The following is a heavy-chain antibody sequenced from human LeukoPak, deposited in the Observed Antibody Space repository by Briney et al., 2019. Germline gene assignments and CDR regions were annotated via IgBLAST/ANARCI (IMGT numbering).Heavy chain of an antibody. V-gene: IGHV3-23*01. D-gene: IGHD3-3*01. CDR2: FSGGGGST. Sequence: GGSLRLSCAASGFTFSSYAMSWVRRPPGKGLEWVSPFSGGGGSTYYADSVKGRFTISRDNSKNTLYLQMNSLRAGDTAVYYCAKDQRITIFGVVIRYWFDYWGQGTLVTVSS. CDR3: AKDQRITIFGVVIRYWFDY. J-gene: IGHJ4*02. CDR1: GFTFSSYA.